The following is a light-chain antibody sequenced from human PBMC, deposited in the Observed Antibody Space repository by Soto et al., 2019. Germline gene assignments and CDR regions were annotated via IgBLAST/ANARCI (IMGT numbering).Light chain of an antibody. V-gene: IGLV1-44*01. J-gene: IGLJ3*02. CDR2: SSN. CDR3: AAWDGSLNGVV. CDR1: SSNIGSNT. Sequence: QSVLTQPPSASGTPGQRGTISCSGSSSNIGSNTVNWYQQLPGAAPKLLVYSSNLRPSGVPDRFSGSKSGTSASLAISGLQSEDESDYYCAAWDGSLNGVVFGGGTKLTVL.